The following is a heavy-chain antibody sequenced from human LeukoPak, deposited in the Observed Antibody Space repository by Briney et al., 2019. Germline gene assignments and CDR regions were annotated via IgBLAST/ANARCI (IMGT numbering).Heavy chain of an antibody. CDR3: SRDGAEGDNSAFDI. CDR1: GFTFSDYI. Sequence: GGSLRLSCVASGFTFSDYILDWVRQAPGKGLEWVGRIRRRRDSYTTEYAASVKGRFSISRDDLKKTLYLHMNSLQTEDTAVYHCSRDGAEGDNSAFDIWGPGTMVTVSS. CDR2: IRRRRDSYTT. D-gene: IGHD3-22*01. J-gene: IGHJ3*02. V-gene: IGHV3-72*01.